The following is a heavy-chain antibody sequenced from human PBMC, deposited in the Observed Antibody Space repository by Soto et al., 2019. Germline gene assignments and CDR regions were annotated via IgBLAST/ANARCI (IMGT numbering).Heavy chain of an antibody. Sequence: QVQLVESGGGVVQPGRSLRLSCAASGFTFSSYGMHWVRQAPGKGLEWVAVISYDGSNKYYGDSVKGRFTISRDNSKNTLYLQMNSLRAEDTAVYYCAKDDRHNWNYGPLSGRFDYWGQGTLVTVSS. V-gene: IGHV3-30*18. CDR3: AKDDRHNWNYGPLSGRFDY. CDR2: ISYDGSNK. J-gene: IGHJ4*02. D-gene: IGHD1-7*01. CDR1: GFTFSSYG.